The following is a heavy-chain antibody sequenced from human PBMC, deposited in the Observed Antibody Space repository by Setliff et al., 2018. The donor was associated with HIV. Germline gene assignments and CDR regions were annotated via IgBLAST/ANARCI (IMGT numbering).Heavy chain of an antibody. CDR2: INNKGDST. CDR1: GFTFSSYA. V-gene: IGHV3-64*02. J-gene: IGHJ4*02. CDR3: ATDCAVVGGTGSLDS. Sequence: PGGSLRLSCAASGFTFSSYAMHWVRQAPGKGLEYVSVINNKGDSTYYADSVKGRFSISRDNAKNSLYLQMNSLRVEDTAVYYCATDCAVVGGTGSLDSWGQGTLVTVSS. D-gene: IGHD1-26*01.